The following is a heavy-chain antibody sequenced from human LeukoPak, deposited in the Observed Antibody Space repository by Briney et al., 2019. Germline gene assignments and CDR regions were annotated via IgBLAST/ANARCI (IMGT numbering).Heavy chain of an antibody. CDR2: IYYSGDT. Sequence: NPSETLSLTCTVSGGSISSGDDYWSWIRQPPGKGLEWIGNIYYSGDTYYNPSLKSRVTISVDTSKNQFSLKMRSVSAADTALYYCARATGASYYDVLTGHLNWFDPWGQGTLVTVSS. V-gene: IGHV4-30-4*08. CDR3: ARATGASYYDVLTGHLNWFDP. D-gene: IGHD3-9*01. J-gene: IGHJ5*02. CDR1: GGSISSGDDY.